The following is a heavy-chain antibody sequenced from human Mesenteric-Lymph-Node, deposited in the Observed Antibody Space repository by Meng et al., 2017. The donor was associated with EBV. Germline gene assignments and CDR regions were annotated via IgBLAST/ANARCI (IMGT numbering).Heavy chain of an antibody. CDR2: IYYSGST. CDR3: ARGPVVVVEAFDI. V-gene: IGHV4-30-4*01. CDR1: GYSITSGVYC. D-gene: IGHD2-15*01. Sequence: QLRVRVSGPELVKPSQTLSPTCRVSGYSITSGVYCWSWIRQAPGKGLEWIGYIYYSGSTYYNPSLKSRITMSVDTSKNQFSLELSSVTAADTAVYYCARGPVVVVEAFDIWGQGTVVTVSS. J-gene: IGHJ3*02.